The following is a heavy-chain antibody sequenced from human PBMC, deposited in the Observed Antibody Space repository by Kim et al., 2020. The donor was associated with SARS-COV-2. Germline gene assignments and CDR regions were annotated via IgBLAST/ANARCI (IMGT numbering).Heavy chain of an antibody. V-gene: IGHV6-1*01. CDR1: GDSVSSNNAA. CDR2: TYYRSKWFN. Sequence: SQTLSLTCAISGDSVSSNNAAWNWIRQSPSRGLEWLGRTYYRSKWFNDYALSVKSRITINPDTSKNHFSLQLSSVTPEDTAVYYCANGGSGVGGMNVWGQGTTVTVSS. J-gene: IGHJ6*02. CDR3: ANGGSGVGGMNV. D-gene: IGHD3-16*01.